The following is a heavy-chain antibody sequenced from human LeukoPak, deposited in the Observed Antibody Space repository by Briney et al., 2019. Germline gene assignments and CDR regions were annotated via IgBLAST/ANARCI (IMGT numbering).Heavy chain of an antibody. V-gene: IGHV1-69-2*01. D-gene: IGHD6-6*01. CDR1: GYTFTDYY. CDR2: VDPEDGET. CDR3: ATVASSFYYFDY. J-gene: IGHJ4*02. Sequence: ASVKISRKVSGYTFTDYYMHWVQQAPGKGLEWMGLVDPEDGETIYAEKFQGRVTITADTSTDTAYMELSSLRSEDTAVYYCATVASSFYYFDYWGQGTLVTVSS.